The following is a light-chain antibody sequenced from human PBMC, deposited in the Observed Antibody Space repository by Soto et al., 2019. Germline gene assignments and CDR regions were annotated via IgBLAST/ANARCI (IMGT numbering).Light chain of an antibody. V-gene: IGKV3-20*01. CDR3: QQYGTSVT. J-gene: IGKJ4*01. CDR1: QSISSNY. CDR2: GAS. Sequence: EIVLTQSPGTLSLSPGERATLSCRASQSISSNYLAWYQQRPDPAPRLLIYGASSRATGITDRFSGSGSGTYFTLIISRQEAEDVVFYYWQQYGTSVTFGGGTKVEIK.